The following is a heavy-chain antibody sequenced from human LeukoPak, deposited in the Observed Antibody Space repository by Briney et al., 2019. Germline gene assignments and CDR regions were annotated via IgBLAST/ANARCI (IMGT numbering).Heavy chain of an antibody. D-gene: IGHD2-15*01. CDR2: IYYSGST. Sequence: SETLSLTCTVSGGSLNSYYWSWIRQPPGKGLEWIGYIYYSGSTNYNPSLKSRVTMSVDTSKNQFSLKLSSVTAADTAVYHCARQGSDCSAGSCYYYYFDYWGQGTLVTVSS. V-gene: IGHV4-59*08. CDR1: GGSLNSYY. CDR3: ARQGSDCSAGSCYYYYFDY. J-gene: IGHJ4*02.